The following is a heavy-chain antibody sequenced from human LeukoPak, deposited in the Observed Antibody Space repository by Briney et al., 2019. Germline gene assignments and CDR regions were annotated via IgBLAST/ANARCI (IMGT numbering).Heavy chain of an antibody. CDR1: GFTFSSYA. J-gene: IGHJ4*02. D-gene: IGHD6-19*01. V-gene: IGHV3-30-3*01. CDR2: ISYDGSNK. CDR3: AKGVPILGIAVAVFDY. Sequence: GGSLRLSCAASGFTFSSYAMHWVRQAPGKGLEWVAVISYDGSNKYYADSVKGRFTISRDNSKNTLYLQMNSLRAEDTAVYYCAKGVPILGIAVAVFDYWGQGTLVTVSS.